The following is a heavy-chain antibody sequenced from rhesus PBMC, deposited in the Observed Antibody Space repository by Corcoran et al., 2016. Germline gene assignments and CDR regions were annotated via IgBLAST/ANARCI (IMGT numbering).Heavy chain of an antibody. CDR1: GYTFIDHY. V-gene: IGHV1-111*02. J-gene: IGHJ4*01. CDR2: VDPEDAKA. Sequence: EVQLVQSGAEVKKPGASVKVSCKASGYTFIDHYLTWVRQAPGKGLEWMGRVDPEDAKADYAQKFLDRVTITADMSTDTAYMELSSLRSEDTAVYYCARAGPSNSFDYWGQGVLVTVSS. CDR3: ARAGPSNSFDY.